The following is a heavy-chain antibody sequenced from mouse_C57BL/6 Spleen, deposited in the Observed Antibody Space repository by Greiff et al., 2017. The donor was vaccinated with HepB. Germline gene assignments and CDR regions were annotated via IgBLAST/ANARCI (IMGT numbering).Heavy chain of an antibody. J-gene: IGHJ2*01. CDR3: TRVKITTVVATDY. CDR1: GYTFTDYE. D-gene: IGHD1-1*01. CDR2: IDPETGGT. Sequence: VQLQQSGAELVRPGASVTLSCKASGYTFTDYEMHWVKQTPVHGLEWIGAIDPETGGTAYNQKFKGMAILTADKSSSPAYMELRSLTSEDSAVYCGTRVKITTVVATDYWGQGTTLTVSS. V-gene: IGHV1-15*01.